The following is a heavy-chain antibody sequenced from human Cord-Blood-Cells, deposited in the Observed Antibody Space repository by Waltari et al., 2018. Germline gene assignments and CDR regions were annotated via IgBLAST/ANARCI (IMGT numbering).Heavy chain of an antibody. CDR3: ARGGLMTTVTANDY. J-gene: IGHJ4*02. CDR1: GGSFSGYY. CDR2: IKQSGST. V-gene: IGHV4-34*01. Sequence: QVQLQQWGAGLLKPSETLSLTCAVYGGSFSGYYWSWIRQPPGKGLGWIGEIKQSGSTNHNPSLKGRVTISVDTSKNQFSLKLSSVTAADTAVYYCARGGLMTTVTANDYWGQGTLVTVSS. D-gene: IGHD4-17*01.